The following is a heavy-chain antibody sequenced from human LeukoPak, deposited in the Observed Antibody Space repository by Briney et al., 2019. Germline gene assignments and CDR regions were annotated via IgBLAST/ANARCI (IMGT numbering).Heavy chain of an antibody. D-gene: IGHD6-13*01. CDR3: ARELRYSSSWEGLDH. J-gene: IGHJ4*02. Sequence: ASVKVSCKASGYTFTSYAMHWVRQAPGQRLEWMGWINAGNGNTKYSQKFQGRVTITRDTSASTAYMELSSLRSEDTAVYYCARELRYSSSWEGLDHWGQGTLVTVSS. CDR1: GYTFTSYA. CDR2: INAGNGNT. V-gene: IGHV1-3*01.